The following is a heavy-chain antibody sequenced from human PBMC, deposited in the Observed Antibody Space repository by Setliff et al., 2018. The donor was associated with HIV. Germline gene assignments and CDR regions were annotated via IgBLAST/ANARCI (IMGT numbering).Heavy chain of an antibody. CDR2: ISSSGSTI. Sequence: SLKISCAASGFTFSSYEMNWVRQAPGKGLEWVSYISSSGSTIYYADPVKGRFTISRDNAKNSLYLQMNSLRAEDTAVYYCARDDSNYRQHGMDVWGQGTTVTVSS. J-gene: IGHJ6*02. CDR3: ARDDSNYRQHGMDV. CDR1: GFTFSSYE. D-gene: IGHD4-4*01. V-gene: IGHV3-48*03.